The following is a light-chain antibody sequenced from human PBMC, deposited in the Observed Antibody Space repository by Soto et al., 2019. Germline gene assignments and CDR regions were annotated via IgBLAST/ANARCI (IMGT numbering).Light chain of an antibody. CDR2: GAS. CDR1: QSVSSN. CDR3: QQYNTWTWT. J-gene: IGKJ1*01. Sequence: LVMTHSPATLSVSPGERATLSCRASQSVSSNLAWYQQKPGQAPSLLIYGASNRATGVPARFSGRGSGTQFTLSISSLQSEDFAVYYCQQYNTWTWTVGQGTKVDIK. V-gene: IGKV3-15*01.